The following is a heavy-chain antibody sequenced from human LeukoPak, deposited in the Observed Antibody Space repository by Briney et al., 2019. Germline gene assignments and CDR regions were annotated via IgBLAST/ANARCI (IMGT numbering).Heavy chain of an antibody. CDR1: GYSISSGYF. CDR3: AVLVVVTATTRTDAFDI. D-gene: IGHD2-21*02. J-gene: IGHJ3*02. Sequence: SETLSLTCTVSGYSISSGYFWGCIRQPPGKGLEWIGEINHSGSTNYNPSLKSRVTISVDTSKNQFSLKLSSVTAADTAVYYCAVLVVVTATTRTDAFDIWGQGTMVTVSS. V-gene: IGHV4-38-2*02. CDR2: INHSGST.